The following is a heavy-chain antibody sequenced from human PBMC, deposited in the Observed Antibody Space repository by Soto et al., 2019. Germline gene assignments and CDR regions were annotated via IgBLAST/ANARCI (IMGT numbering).Heavy chain of an antibody. J-gene: IGHJ5*01. D-gene: IGHD3-3*01. V-gene: IGHV2-5*02. CDR3: AHRQLVTFFGFVTQTDVRFDS. CDR2: VSWDDDK. Sequence: QITLKESGPALVNPTQTLTLTCTFSGFSLSTSGAAVGWIRQPPGKALEWLALVSWDDDKRYSPSIKNRVTITKDTSKNQVVLTPTNAEPVDTATYYCAHRQLVTFFGFVTQTDVRFDSWGQGTLVTVPS. CDR1: GFSLSTSGAA.